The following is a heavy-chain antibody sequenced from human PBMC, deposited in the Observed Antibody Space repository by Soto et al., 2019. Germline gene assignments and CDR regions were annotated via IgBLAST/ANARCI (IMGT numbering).Heavy chain of an antibody. V-gene: IGHV2-26*01. CDR1: GFSLSNARMG. CDR3: ARIQDSSSCHGMILAFDI. Sequence: QVTLKESGPVLVKPTETLTLTCTVSGFSLSNARMGVSWIRQPPGKALEWLAHIFSNDEKSYSTSLKSRLTISKHTSKSQVVLTMTNMDPVDTATYYCARIQDSSSCHGMILAFDIWGQGTMVTVSS. CDR2: IFSNDEK. J-gene: IGHJ3*02. D-gene: IGHD6-13*01.